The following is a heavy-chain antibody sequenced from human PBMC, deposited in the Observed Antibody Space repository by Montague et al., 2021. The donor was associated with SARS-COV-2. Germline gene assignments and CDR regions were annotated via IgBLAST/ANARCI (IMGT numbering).Heavy chain of an antibody. Sequence: SETLSRTCTVSGGSISSSSYYWGWIRQPPGKGLEWIGSIYYSGTTYHNPSLKSRVTISVDTSKNQFSLKLSSVTAADTAVYYCARHVRSLMVRGPDFDYWGQGTLVTVSS. V-gene: IGHV4-39*01. D-gene: IGHD3-10*01. J-gene: IGHJ4*02. CDR1: GGSISSSSYY. CDR2: IYYSGTT. CDR3: ARHVRSLMVRGPDFDY.